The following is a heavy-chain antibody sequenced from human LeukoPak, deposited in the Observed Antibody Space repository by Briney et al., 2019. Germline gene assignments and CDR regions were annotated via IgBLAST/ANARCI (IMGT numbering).Heavy chain of an antibody. CDR1: GYTFTGYY. CDR2: INPNSGGT. D-gene: IGHD2-2*01. Sequence: GASVKVSCKASGYTFTGYYMHWVRQAPGQGLEWMGWINPNSGGTNYAQKFQGRVTMTRDTSISTAYMELSRLRSDDTAFYYCARDGEDIVVVPAAPGNWFDPWGQGTLVTVSS. J-gene: IGHJ5*02. V-gene: IGHV1-2*02. CDR3: ARDGEDIVVVPAAPGNWFDP.